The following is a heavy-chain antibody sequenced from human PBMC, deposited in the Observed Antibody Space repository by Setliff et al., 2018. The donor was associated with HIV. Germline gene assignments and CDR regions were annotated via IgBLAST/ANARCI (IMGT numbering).Heavy chain of an antibody. J-gene: IGHJ4*02. Sequence: GGSLRLSCAASGFTFSTFSMSWVRQAPGKGLEWVSSITSRSADIYYADSVRGRFTISRDNARNSLVLQMNSLRADDTAVYYCAKARPHKDWNFVSLFDSWGQGTLVTVSS. V-gene: IGHV3-21*01. CDR1: GFTFSTFS. CDR3: AKARPHKDWNFVSLFDS. D-gene: IGHD1-7*01. CDR2: ITSRSADI.